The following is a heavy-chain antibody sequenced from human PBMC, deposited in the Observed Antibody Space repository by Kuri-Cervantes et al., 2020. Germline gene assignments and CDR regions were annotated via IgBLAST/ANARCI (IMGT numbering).Heavy chain of an antibody. CDR3: AREGVNYDILTGYYMRSNFDY. CDR1: GSTFTGYY. D-gene: IGHD3-9*01. J-gene: IGHJ4*02. CDR2: INPNSGGT. V-gene: IGHV1-2*02. Sequence: ASVQVSCKASGSTFTGYYMHWVRQAPGQGLEWMGWINPNSGGTNYAQKFQGRVTMTRDTSISTAYMELSRLRSDDTAVYYCAREGVNYDILTGYYMRSNFDYWGQGTLVTVSS.